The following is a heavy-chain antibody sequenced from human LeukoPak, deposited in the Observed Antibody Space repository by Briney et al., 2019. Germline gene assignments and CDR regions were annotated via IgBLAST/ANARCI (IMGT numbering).Heavy chain of an antibody. D-gene: IGHD2-2*01. CDR1: GGSISDYY. CDR3: ARVFHCSSTSCYRYYYYYMDV. J-gene: IGHJ6*03. V-gene: IGHV4-59*12. Sequence: SETLSLTCTVSGGSISDYYWSWIRQPPGKGLEHIGYIYYSGSTYYNPSLKSRVTISVDTSKNQFSLKLSSVTAADTAVYYCARVFHCSSTSCYRYYYYYMDVWGKGTTVTVSS. CDR2: IYYSGST.